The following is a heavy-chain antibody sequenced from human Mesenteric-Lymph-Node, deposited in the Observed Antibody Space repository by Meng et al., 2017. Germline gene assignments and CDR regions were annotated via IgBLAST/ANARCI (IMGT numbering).Heavy chain of an antibody. V-gene: IGHV3-30*04. CDR1: GFTFSSYA. CDR3: ARVRGDY. D-gene: IGHD3-10*01. Sequence: QVQLVECGGGVVPPGRSLRLSCAASGFTFSSYAMHCVRPAPGKGLEWVAVISYDGSNKYYADSVKGRFTISRDNSKNTLYLQMNSLRAEDSAVDYCARVRGDYWGQGTLVTVSS. J-gene: IGHJ4*02. CDR2: ISYDGSNK.